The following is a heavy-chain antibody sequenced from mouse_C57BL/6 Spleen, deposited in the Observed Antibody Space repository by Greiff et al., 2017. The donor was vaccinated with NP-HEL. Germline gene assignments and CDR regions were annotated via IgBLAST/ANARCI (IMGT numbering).Heavy chain of an antibody. J-gene: IGHJ2*01. Sequence: QVQLQQPGAELVRPGTSVKLSCKASGYTFTSYWMHWVKQRPGQGLEWIGVIDPSDSYTNYNQKFKGKATLTVDTSSSTAYMQLSSLTSEDSAVYCYACSGGGCYDYWGQGTTLTVSS. CDR1: GYTFTSYW. CDR3: ACSGGGCYDY. V-gene: IGHV1-59*01. D-gene: IGHD1-1*02. CDR2: IDPSDSYT.